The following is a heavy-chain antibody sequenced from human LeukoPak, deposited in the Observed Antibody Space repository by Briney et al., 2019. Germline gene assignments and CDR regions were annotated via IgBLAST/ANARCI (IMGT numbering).Heavy chain of an antibody. CDR1: GGSVSSGSYY. D-gene: IGHD3-10*01. V-gene: IGHV4-61*01. Sequence: SETLSLTCTVSGGSVSSGSYYWNWIRQPPGKGLEWIGYIYNSGSTNYSPSLKSRVTISVDTSKNQFSLRLSSVTPADTAVYYCARNRLYGSGSGDFDYWGREPWSPCPQ. CDR3: ARNRLYGSGSGDFDY. J-gene: IGHJ4*02. CDR2: IYNSGST.